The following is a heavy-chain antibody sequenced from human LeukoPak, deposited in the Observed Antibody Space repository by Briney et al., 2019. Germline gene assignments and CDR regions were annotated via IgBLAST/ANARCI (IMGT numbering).Heavy chain of an antibody. CDR1: GFTLSTYL. CDR3: ARHYDS. V-gene: IGHV3-74*01. CDR2: ISGDGGIT. Sequence: GSLRLSFAASGFTLSTYLMHWVRQAPGKGLVWVSRISGDGGITAYADSVKGRFTISRDSAKNTLYLQMNSLRAEDTAVYYCARHYDSWGQGTLVTVSS. J-gene: IGHJ5*01.